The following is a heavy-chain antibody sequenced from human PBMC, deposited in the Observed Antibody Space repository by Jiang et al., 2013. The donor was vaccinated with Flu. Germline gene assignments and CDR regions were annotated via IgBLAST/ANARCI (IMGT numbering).Heavy chain of an antibody. Sequence: KPTQTLTLTCTFSGFSLTTSGVGVGWIRQPPGKALEWLALIYWNDDKRYSPSLKSKLTITKDTSQNHVVLTMTNMDPVDTATYYCAHRQITFGGVIVRNVFDIWGQGTMVTVSS. CDR2: IYWNDDK. CDR1: GFSLTTSGVG. CDR3: AHRQITFGGVIVRNVFDI. J-gene: IGHJ3*02. D-gene: IGHD3-16*02. V-gene: IGHV2-5*01.